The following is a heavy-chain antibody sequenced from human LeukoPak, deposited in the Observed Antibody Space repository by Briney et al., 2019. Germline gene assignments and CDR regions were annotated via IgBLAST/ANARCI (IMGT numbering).Heavy chain of an antibody. CDR2: INPDSGGT. J-gene: IGHJ6*03. Sequence: ASVKVSCKASGYTFTGYYMHWVRQAPGQGLEWMGWINPDSGGTNYAQKFQGRVTMTRDTPISTAYMDLSRLRSDDTAAYYCARDKQLDWAHYYYYYMDVWGKGTTVTVSS. CDR3: ARDKQLDWAHYYYYYMDV. V-gene: IGHV1-2*02. D-gene: IGHD1-1*01. CDR1: GYTFTGYY.